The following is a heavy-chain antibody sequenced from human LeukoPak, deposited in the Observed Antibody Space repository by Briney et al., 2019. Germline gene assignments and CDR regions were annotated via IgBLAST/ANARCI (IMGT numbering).Heavy chain of an antibody. CDR3: ARDGCTNGVCPNFDY. V-gene: IGHV1-3*01. D-gene: IGHD2-8*01. J-gene: IGHJ4*02. CDR1: GYTFTSYA. Sequence: GASVKVSCKASGYTFTSYAMHWVRQAPGQRLEWMGWINAGNGNTKYSQKFQGRVTMTRDMSTSTVYMELSSLRSEDTAVYYCARDGCTNGVCPNFDYWGQGTLVTVSS. CDR2: INAGNGNT.